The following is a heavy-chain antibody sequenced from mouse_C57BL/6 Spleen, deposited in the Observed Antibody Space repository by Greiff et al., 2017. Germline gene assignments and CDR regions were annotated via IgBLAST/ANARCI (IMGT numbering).Heavy chain of an antibody. CDR3: ARGDGNYVGYAMDY. V-gene: IGHV1-22*01. CDR2: INPNNGGT. CDR1: GYTFTDYN. J-gene: IGHJ4*01. Sequence: VQLKESGPELVKPGASVKMSCKASGYTFTDYNMHWVKQSHGKSLEWIGYINPNNGGTSYTQKFKGKAKLTVNKSSSTAYMELRSLTSEESAVYYCARGDGNYVGYAMDYWGQGTSVTVSS. D-gene: IGHD2-1*01.